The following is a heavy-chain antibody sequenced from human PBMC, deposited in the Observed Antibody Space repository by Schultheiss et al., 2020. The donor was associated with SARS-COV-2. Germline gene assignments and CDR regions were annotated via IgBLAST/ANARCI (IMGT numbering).Heavy chain of an antibody. Sequence: GGSLRLSCAASGFTVSSNYMSWVRQAPGKGLEWVSYISSSGSTIYYADSVKGRFTISRDNAKNSLYLQMNSLRAEDTAVYYCASRARIARGNAFDIWGQGTMVTVSS. CDR1: GFTVSSNY. CDR2: ISSSGSTI. D-gene: IGHD6-13*01. CDR3: ASRARIARGNAFDI. V-gene: IGHV3-11*04. J-gene: IGHJ3*02.